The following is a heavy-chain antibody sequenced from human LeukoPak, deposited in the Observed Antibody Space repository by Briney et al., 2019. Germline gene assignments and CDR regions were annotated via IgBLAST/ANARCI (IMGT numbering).Heavy chain of an antibody. CDR3: ARSGSGGVVIMVA. J-gene: IGHJ5*02. CDR1: GFTFSRYE. D-gene: IGHD3-3*01. CDR2: ISSSGTII. Sequence: GGSLRLSCAASGFTFSRYEMNWVRQAPGKGLEWVSYISSSGTIIYYADSVKGRFTVSRDNAENSLFLQMNSLTADDMAVYYCARSGSGGVVIMVAWGQGTLVTVSS. V-gene: IGHV3-48*03.